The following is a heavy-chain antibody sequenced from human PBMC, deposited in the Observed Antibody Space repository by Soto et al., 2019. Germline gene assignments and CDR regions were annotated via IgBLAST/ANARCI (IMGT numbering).Heavy chain of an antibody. CDR2: ISSNGGST. J-gene: IGHJ1*01. V-gene: IGHV3-64D*06. Sequence: GSLRLSCSASGFTFSSYAMHWVRQAPGKGLEYVSAISSNGGSTYYADSVKGRFTISRDNSKNTLYLQMSSLRSDDTAAYYCARGRWLQLRDAEYFQHWGQGTLVTVSS. CDR3: ARGRWLQLRDAEYFQH. D-gene: IGHD5-12*01. CDR1: GFTFSSYA.